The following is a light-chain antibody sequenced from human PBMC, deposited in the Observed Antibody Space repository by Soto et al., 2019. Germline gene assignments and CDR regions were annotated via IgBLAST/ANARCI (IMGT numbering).Light chain of an antibody. CDR3: QQYYTTLT. J-gene: IGKJ4*01. CDR1: QSVLYNSDNKNY. CDR2: WAT. Sequence: DIVMTQSPDSLAVSLGERATINCKSSQSVLYNSDNKNYLAWYQQKPGQPPTLLIYWATSQDSGVPDRFSGRWSGADFTLTISRLQAEDVAVYYCQQYYTTLTFGGGTKVEIK. V-gene: IGKV4-1*01.